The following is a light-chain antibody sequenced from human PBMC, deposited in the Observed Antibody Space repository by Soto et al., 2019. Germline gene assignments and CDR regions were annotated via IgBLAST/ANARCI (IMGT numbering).Light chain of an antibody. CDR3: SSHTSSSTFV. Sequence: QSALTQPPSVSGSPGQSVSISCTGTSSDVGSNNRVSWYQQHPGTAPKLMIYGVSNRPSGVPDRFSGSKSGNTASLTISGLQAEDEADYYCSSHTSSSTFVFGTGTKVTVL. V-gene: IGLV2-18*02. CDR2: GVS. J-gene: IGLJ1*01. CDR1: SSDVGSNNR.